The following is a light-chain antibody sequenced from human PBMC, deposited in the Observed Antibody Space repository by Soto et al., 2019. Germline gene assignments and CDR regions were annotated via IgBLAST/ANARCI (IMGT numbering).Light chain of an antibody. CDR3: QQRSNWPPT. V-gene: IGKV3-11*01. Sequence: EIVLTQSPATLSLSPGERATLSCRASQRGSNYLAWYQQKPGQAPRLLIYDASNRATGIPARFSGSGSGTAFTLTISSLEPEDFAVYYFQQRSNWPPTFGGETKVEIK. CDR1: QRGSNY. CDR2: DAS. J-gene: IGKJ4*01.